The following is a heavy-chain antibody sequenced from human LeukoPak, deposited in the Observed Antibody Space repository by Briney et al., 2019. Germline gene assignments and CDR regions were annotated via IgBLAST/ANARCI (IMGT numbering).Heavy chain of an antibody. Sequence: PGGSLRLSCAASGFTFSIYAMSWVRQAPGKGLEWVSAISDSGGSTYYADSVKGRFTISRDNSKNTLYLQMNSLRAEDTAVYYCAKGRSAVAGSLDYWGQGTLATVSS. V-gene: IGHV3-23*01. CDR1: GFTFSIYA. D-gene: IGHD6-19*01. CDR2: ISDSGGST. J-gene: IGHJ4*02. CDR3: AKGRSAVAGSLDY.